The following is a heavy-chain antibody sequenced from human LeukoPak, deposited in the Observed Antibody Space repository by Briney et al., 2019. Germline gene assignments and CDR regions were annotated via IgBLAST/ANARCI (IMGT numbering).Heavy chain of an antibody. D-gene: IGHD2-2*01. Sequence: GESLKISCKASGYRFSTYWINGVRQMPGKGLEWMGSIYVGDSDTRYSPSFQGQVTISVDKSTRTAYLQWSSLKASDTAMYYCATHYCSSTTCPFDYWGQGTLVTVSS. CDR1: GYRFSTYW. V-gene: IGHV5-51*01. CDR2: IYVGDSDT. J-gene: IGHJ4*02. CDR3: ATHYCSSTTCPFDY.